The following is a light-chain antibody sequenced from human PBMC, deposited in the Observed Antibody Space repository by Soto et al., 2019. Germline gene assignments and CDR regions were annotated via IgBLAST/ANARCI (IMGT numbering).Light chain of an antibody. CDR3: SSYTSSSTPYV. CDR1: SIDVGTYNY. Sequence: QSALTQPASVSVSPGQSITISCTGTSIDVGTYNYVSWYQQHPGKAPKLMIYDVRNRPSGVSNRFSGSKSGNTASLTISGLQAEDEANYYCSSYTSSSTPYVFGTGTKLTVL. V-gene: IGLV2-14*03. CDR2: DVR. J-gene: IGLJ1*01.